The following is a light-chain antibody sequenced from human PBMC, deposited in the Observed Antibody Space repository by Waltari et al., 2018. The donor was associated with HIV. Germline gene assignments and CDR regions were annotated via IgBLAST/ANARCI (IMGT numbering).Light chain of an antibody. CDR2: WAS. Sequence: DIVMTQSPESLVVSLGEGAPIPSKSSQNILYKSNSRNYVAWYQKKLGQSPTLLIYWASTRQSGVPDRFSGSGSGTNFTLTINTLQAEDVGVYYCQQYFQPPLTFGPGTKV. V-gene: IGKV4-1*01. CDR3: QQYFQPPLT. CDR1: QNILYKSNSRNY. J-gene: IGKJ3*01.